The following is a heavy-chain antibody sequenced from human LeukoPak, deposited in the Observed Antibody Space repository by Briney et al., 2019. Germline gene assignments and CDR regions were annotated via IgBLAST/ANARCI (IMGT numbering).Heavy chain of an antibody. Sequence: PGGSLRLSCAASGFTFSNAWVTWVRQAPGKGLEWVGRIKSKRDGGTTDYAAPVKGRFTISRDDSKSTLYLQVTSLKTEDTAVYYCTTDSSGSLYYYYYMDVWGKGTTVSVSS. J-gene: IGHJ6*03. CDR3: TTDSSGSLYYYYYMDV. CDR1: GFTFSNAW. D-gene: IGHD3-22*01. V-gene: IGHV3-15*01. CDR2: IKSKRDGGTT.